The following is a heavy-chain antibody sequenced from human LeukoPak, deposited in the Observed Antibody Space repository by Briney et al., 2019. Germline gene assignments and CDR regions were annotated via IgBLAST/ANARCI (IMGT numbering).Heavy chain of an antibody. V-gene: IGHV3-53*05. CDR2: IYSGGST. D-gene: IGHD5/OR15-5a*01. CDR1: GFTVSSNY. CDR3: ARDVSDYFDY. J-gene: IGHJ4*02. Sequence: GGSLRLSCAASGFTVSSNYMSWVRQAPGKGLEWVSVIYSGGSTYYADSVKGRFTISRDNSKNTLYLQMNSLRSEDTAVYFCARDVSDYFDYWGQGILVSVSS.